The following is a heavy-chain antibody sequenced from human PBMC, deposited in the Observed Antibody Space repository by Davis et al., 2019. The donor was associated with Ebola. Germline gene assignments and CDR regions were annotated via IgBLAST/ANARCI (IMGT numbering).Heavy chain of an antibody. V-gene: IGHV4-34*01. CDR3: ARGGASKYGYWARY. J-gene: IGHJ4*02. D-gene: IGHD2-2*03. Sequence: GSLRLSCTASGFRFGDYGMSWVRQPPGKGLEWIGEINHSGSTNYNPSLKSRVTISVDTSKNQFSLKLSSVTAPDTAVYYCARGGASKYGYWARYWGQGTLVTVSS. CDR2: INHSGST. CDR1: GFRFGDYG.